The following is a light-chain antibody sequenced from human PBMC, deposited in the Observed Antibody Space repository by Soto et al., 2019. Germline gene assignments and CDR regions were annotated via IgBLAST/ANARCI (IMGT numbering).Light chain of an antibody. V-gene: IGKV3-11*01. CDR3: QQRSDWRWT. J-gene: IGKJ1*01. Sequence: LTQSPATLSVSPGGRTILSCRASQTVNNYLAWYRQKPGQAPRLLIYDTSKRAPGVPARFIGSGSGTAFTLTIDIVEPEDYAIYYCQQRSDWRWTFGQGTKVDIK. CDR1: QTVNNY. CDR2: DTS.